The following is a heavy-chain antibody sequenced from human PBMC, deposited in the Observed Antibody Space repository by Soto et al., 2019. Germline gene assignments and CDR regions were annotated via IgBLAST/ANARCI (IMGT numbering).Heavy chain of an antibody. Sequence: EVQLLESGGGLVQPGRSLRLSCAASGFTFSNYAMSWVRQAPGQGLDWVSAISGSGGTTYYADSVKGRFTISRDNSKNTLFLQMNSLRAEDAAVYYCAKFFVETGSNSGWPWSFRYWGQGTLVTGSS. CDR1: GFTFSNYA. J-gene: IGHJ4*02. D-gene: IGHD6-25*01. CDR3: AKFFVETGSNSGWPWSFRY. V-gene: IGHV3-23*01. CDR2: ISGSGGTT.